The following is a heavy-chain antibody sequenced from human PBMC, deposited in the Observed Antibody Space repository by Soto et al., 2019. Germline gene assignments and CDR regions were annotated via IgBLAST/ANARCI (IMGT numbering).Heavy chain of an antibody. CDR3: ARVDIVLMVYASYGMDV. V-gene: IGHV1-18*04. CDR1: VYTFTSCG. D-gene: IGHD2-8*01. Sequence: ASVKVSCKASVYTFTSCGISGVRQAPGQGLEWMGWISAYNGNTNYAQKLQGRVTMTTDTSTSTAYMELRSLRSDDTAVYYCARVDIVLMVYASYGMDVWGQGTTVTVSS. J-gene: IGHJ6*02. CDR2: ISAYNGNT.